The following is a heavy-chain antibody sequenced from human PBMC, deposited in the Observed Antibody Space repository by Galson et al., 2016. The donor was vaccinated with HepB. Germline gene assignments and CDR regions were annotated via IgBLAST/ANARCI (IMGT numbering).Heavy chain of an antibody. Sequence: SVKVSCKASGGIFSNYFISWVRQAPGQGLEWMGGIIPTLATTSHEQNFQGRVTITAEESPSTAYMELRDLKSDDTAMYFCASGLAGSADHWGQGTLVTVSS. CDR2: IIPTLATT. CDR1: GGIFSNYF. J-gene: IGHJ4*02. D-gene: IGHD6-19*01. CDR3: ASGLAGSADH. V-gene: IGHV1-69*13.